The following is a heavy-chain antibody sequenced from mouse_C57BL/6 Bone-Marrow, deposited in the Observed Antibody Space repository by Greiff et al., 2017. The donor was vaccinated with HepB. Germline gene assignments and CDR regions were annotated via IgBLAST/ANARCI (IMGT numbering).Heavy chain of an antibody. Sequence: VQLKESGTVLARPGASVKMSCKTSGYTFTSYWMHWVKQRPGQGLEWIGAIYPGNSDTSYNQKFKGKAKLTAVTSASIAYMELSSLTNEDSAVYYCTRSGQFITTVVADFDYWGQGTTLTVSS. CDR2: IYPGNSDT. J-gene: IGHJ2*01. CDR3: TRSGQFITTVVADFDY. V-gene: IGHV1-5*01. D-gene: IGHD1-1*01. CDR1: GYTFTSYW.